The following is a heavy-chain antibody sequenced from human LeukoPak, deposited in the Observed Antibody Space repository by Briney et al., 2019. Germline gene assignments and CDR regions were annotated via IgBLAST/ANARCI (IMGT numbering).Heavy chain of an antibody. J-gene: IGHJ5*02. CDR2: INPNSGGT. D-gene: IGHD2-15*01. CDR1: GYTFTGYY. CDR3: ARGDCSVSGCHGGNWFDP. V-gene: IGHV1-2*02. Sequence: ASVKVSCKTSGYTFTGYYIHWVRQAPGQGLEWMGWINPNSGGTNYAQNFQGRVTMTRDTSSSTAHMELTRLISDDTAVYYCARGDCSVSGCHGGNWFDPWGQGTLVTVSS.